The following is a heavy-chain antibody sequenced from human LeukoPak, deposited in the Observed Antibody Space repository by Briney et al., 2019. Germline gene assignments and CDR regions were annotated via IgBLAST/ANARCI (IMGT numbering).Heavy chain of an antibody. J-gene: IGHJ4*02. CDR1: GYTFTGYY. CDR3: AREIYSGNSYYFDY. Sequence: TSVTVSCKASGYTFTGYYMHWVRQAPGQGPEWMGWINPKSGGTSLAQKFQGRVTITRDTSISTVYMELSRLTSDDTAVYFCAREIYSGNSYYFDYWGQGTLVTVSS. V-gene: IGHV1-2*02. D-gene: IGHD2-15*01. CDR2: INPKSGGT.